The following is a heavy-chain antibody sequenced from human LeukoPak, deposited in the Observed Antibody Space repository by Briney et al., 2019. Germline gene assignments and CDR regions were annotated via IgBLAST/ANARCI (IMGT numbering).Heavy chain of an antibody. V-gene: IGHV3-7*01. CDR3: ARNGASSGRPYHLDY. CDR2: IKQDESEK. CDR1: GFSLSRYW. J-gene: IGHJ4*02. Sequence: GGSLRLSCAASGFSLSRYWMSWVRQAPGEGLEWVANIKQDESEKDYVDSVKGRFTISRDNAENSLYLQMNGLRAEDTAVYFCARNGASSGRPYHLDYWGQGTLVTVSS. D-gene: IGHD6-19*01.